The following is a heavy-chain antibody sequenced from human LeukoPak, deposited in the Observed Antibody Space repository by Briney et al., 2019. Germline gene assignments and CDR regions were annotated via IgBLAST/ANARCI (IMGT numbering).Heavy chain of an antibody. CDR2: IYHSGST. CDR3: ARAGPTTVTNY. Sequence: SQTLSLTCAVSGGSISSGGYSWSWIRQPPGKGLEWIGYIYHSGSTYYNPPLKSRVTISVDRSKNQFSLKLSSVTAADTAVYYCARAGPTTVTNYWGQGTLVTVSS. V-gene: IGHV4-30-2*01. CDR1: GGSISSGGYS. D-gene: IGHD4-17*01. J-gene: IGHJ4*02.